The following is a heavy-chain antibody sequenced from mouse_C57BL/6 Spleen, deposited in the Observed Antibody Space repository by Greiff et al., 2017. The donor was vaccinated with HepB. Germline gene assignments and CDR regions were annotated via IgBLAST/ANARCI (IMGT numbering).Heavy chain of an antibody. D-gene: IGHD1-1*02. CDR1: GYTFTEYT. CDR2: FYPGSGSI. Sequence: QVQLKESGAELVKPGASVKLSCKASGYTFTEYTIHWVKQRSGQGLEWIGWFYPGSGSIKYNEKFKDKATLTADKSSSTVYMELSRLTSEYSAVYFCARHEGWGYAMDYWGQGTSVTVSS. V-gene: IGHV1-62-2*01. CDR3: ARHEGWGYAMDY. J-gene: IGHJ4*01.